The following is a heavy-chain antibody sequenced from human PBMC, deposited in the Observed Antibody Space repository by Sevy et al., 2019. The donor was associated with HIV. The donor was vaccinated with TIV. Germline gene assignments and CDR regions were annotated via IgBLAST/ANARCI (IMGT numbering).Heavy chain of an antibody. V-gene: IGHV4-59*08. CDR1: GGSITSLY. CDR2: IYYNGHI. CDR3: AGENAWGRGYS. Sequence: GSLRLSCTVSGGSITSLYWNWIRQPPGKGLEWIANIYYNGHINYNPSLKSRVTLSLDTSKNQFSLRLSSVTAADTAMFYCAGENAWGRGYSWGQGTLVTVSS. D-gene: IGHD1-26*01. J-gene: IGHJ4*02.